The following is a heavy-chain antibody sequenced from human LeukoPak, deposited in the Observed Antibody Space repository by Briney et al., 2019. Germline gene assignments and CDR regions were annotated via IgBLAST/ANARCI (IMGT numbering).Heavy chain of an antibody. J-gene: IGHJ4*02. Sequence: VKVSCNPPGYTFTGEYMHWVRQPPGQGVEGMGLIHPNSGGTNYAQKFQGRVTITRDTSISTVYMTMSKLRSVDTAVYYCAGFNSYGWGSYSHPIDYWGQGTLVTVSS. V-gene: IGHV1-2*02. CDR2: IHPNSGGT. D-gene: IGHD3-10*01. CDR1: GYTFTGEY. CDR3: AGFNSYGWGSYSHPIDY.